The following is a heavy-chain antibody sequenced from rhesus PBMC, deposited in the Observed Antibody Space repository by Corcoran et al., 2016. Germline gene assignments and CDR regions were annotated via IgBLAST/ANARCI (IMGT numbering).Heavy chain of an antibody. CDR2: ISGSSGST. J-gene: IGHJ4*01. CDR1: GGSVSSSNW. CDR3: ARDWTDYGLDY. V-gene: IGHV4-65*01. D-gene: IGHD4-29*01. Sequence: QVQLQESGPGLVKPSETLSLTCAGSGGSVSSSNWWSWIRQPPGKGLEWIGYISGSSGSTYYNPSLKSRVTISTDTSKKQFSLKLSSVTAADTAVYYCARDWTDYGLDYWGQGVLVTVSS.